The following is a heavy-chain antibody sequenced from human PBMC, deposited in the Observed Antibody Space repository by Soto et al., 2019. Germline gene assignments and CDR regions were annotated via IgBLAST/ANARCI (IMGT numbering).Heavy chain of an antibody. J-gene: IGHJ5*02. D-gene: IGHD4-17*01. CDR3: ASIDYADAKNWFDP. V-gene: IGHV4-59*01. Sequence: SETLSLTCTVSGGSISSYYWCWIRQPPGKGLEWIGYIYYSGSTNYNPSLKSRVTISVDTSKNQFSLKLSSVTAADTAVYYLASIDYADAKNWFDPWGQGTLVTVS. CDR2: IYYSGST. CDR1: GGSISSYY.